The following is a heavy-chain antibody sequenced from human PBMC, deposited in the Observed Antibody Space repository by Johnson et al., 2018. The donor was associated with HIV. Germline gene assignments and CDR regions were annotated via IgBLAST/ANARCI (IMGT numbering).Heavy chain of an antibody. V-gene: IGHV3-64*01. J-gene: IGHJ3*02. CDR3: ARDRGSMPAVAFDI. Sequence: MQLVESGGGLVQPGGSLRLSCAASGFSFSSFSMHWVRQAPGKGLEYVSTTSSNGDRTYYANSVKGRFIISRDNSENTLYLQMNSLRAEDTAVYYCARDRGSMPAVAFDIWGQGTMVTVSS. CDR1: GFSFSSFS. D-gene: IGHD2-2*01. CDR2: TSSNGDRT.